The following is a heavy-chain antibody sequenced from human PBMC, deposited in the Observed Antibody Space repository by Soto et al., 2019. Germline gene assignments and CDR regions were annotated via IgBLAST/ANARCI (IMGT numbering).Heavy chain of an antibody. CDR1: GYTFTGYY. J-gene: IGHJ3*02. D-gene: IGHD3-9*01. CDR3: ARGPVSYYDILTGYYAFDI. V-gene: IGHV1-2*04. CDR2: INPNSGGT. Sequence: ASVKGSCKASGYTFTGYYMHWVRQAPGQGLEWMGWINPNSGGTNYTQKFQGWVTMTRDTSISTAYMELSRLRSDDTAVYYCARGPVSYYDILTGYYAFDIWGQGTMVTVSS.